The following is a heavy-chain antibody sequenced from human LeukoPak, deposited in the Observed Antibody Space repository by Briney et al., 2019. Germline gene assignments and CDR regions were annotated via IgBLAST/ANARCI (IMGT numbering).Heavy chain of an antibody. CDR1: GFTVSSNY. CDR3: ARHEGGYNSFDY. Sequence: GGSLRLSCAASGFTVSSNYMSWVRQAPGKGLEWVSVIYSGGSTYYADSVKGRFTISRDNSKSTLYLQMNSLRAEDTAVYYCARHEGGYNSFDYWGQGTLVTVSS. V-gene: IGHV3-66*04. J-gene: IGHJ4*02. CDR2: IYSGGST. D-gene: IGHD5-24*01.